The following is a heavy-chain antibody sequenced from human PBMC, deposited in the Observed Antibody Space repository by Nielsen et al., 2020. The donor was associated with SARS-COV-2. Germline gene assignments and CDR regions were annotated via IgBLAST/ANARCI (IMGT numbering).Heavy chain of an antibody. Sequence: GESLKISCAASGFTFSDYYMSWIRQAPGKGLEWVSYISSSGSTIYYADSVKGRFTISRDNAKNSLYLQMNSLRAEDTAVYYCARDWSSGSGSSYYYYGMDVWGQGTTVTV. D-gene: IGHD3-10*01. CDR3: ARDWSSGSGSSYYYYGMDV. J-gene: IGHJ6*02. CDR2: ISSSGSTI. V-gene: IGHV3-11*04. CDR1: GFTFSDYY.